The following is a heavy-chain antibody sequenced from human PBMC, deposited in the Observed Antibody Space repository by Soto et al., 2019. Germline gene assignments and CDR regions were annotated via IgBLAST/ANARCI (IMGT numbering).Heavy chain of an antibody. J-gene: IGHJ3*02. V-gene: IGHV3-33*01. D-gene: IGHD3-22*01. CDR3: ARESSSMIVVVTQESDAFDI. CDR1: GFTFSSYG. Sequence: GGSLRLSCAASGFTFSSYGMHWVRQAPGKGLEWVAVIWYDGSNKYYADSVKGRFTISRDNSKNTLYLQMNSLRAEDTAVYYCARESSSMIVVVTQESDAFDIWGQGTMVTVSS. CDR2: IWYDGSNK.